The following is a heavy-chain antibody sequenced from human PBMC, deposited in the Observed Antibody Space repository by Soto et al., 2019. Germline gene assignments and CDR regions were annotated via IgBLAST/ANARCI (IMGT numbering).Heavy chain of an antibody. CDR3: ARTQPTDSSGYYVDY. J-gene: IGHJ4*02. D-gene: IGHD3-22*01. V-gene: IGHV4-34*01. Sequence: SETLSLTCAVYGGSFSGYYWSWIRQPPGKGLEWIGEINHSGSTNYNPSLKSRVTISVDTSKNQFSLKLSSVTAADTAVYYCARTQPTDSSGYYVDYWGQGTLVTVSS. CDR1: GGSFSGYY. CDR2: INHSGST.